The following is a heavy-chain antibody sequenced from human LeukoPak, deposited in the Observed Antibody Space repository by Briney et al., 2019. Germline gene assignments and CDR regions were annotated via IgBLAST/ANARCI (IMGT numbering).Heavy chain of an antibody. CDR2: ISYDGSNK. V-gene: IGHV3-30*19. D-gene: IGHD3-22*01. CDR1: GFTFSSYG. J-gene: IGHJ3*02. Sequence: GGSLRLSCAASGFTFSSYGTHWVRQAPGKGLEWVAVISYDGSNKYYADSVKGRFIISRDNSKNTLYLQMNSLRAGDTAVYYCARDRASGYSKLYDAFDIWGQGTMVTVSS. CDR3: ARDRASGYSKLYDAFDI.